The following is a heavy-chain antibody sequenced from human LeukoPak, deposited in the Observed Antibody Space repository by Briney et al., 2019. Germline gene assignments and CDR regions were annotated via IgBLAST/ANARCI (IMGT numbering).Heavy chain of an antibody. CDR3: ATGHNPANDAFDI. D-gene: IGHD1-14*01. V-gene: IGHV4-61*02. Sequence: PSQTLSLTCSVSGGSISSGNYYWSWIRQPAGKGLEWIGRIYNSGSTNYNPSLKSRVTISVDRSKNQFSLKLSSVTAADTAVYYCATGHNPANDAFDIWGQGTMVTVSS. J-gene: IGHJ3*02. CDR1: GGSISSGNYY. CDR2: IYNSGST.